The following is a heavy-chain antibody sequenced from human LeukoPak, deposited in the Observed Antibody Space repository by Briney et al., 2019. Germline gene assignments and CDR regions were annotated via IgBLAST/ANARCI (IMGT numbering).Heavy chain of an antibody. D-gene: IGHD5-12*01. Sequence: SETLSLTCTVSGGSISNYYWSWIRQPPGKGLEWIGEINHSGSTNYNPSLKSRVTISVDTSKNQFSLKLSSVTAADTAVYYCARGKGRSGYERYYYYYMDVWGKGTTVTVSS. CDR1: GGSISNYY. CDR3: ARGKGRSGYERYYYYYMDV. J-gene: IGHJ6*03. V-gene: IGHV4-34*01. CDR2: INHSGST.